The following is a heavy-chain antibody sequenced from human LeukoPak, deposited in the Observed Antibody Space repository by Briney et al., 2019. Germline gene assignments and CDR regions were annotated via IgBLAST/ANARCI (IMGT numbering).Heavy chain of an antibody. CDR1: GGTFSNYA. J-gene: IGHJ4*02. V-gene: IGHV1-69*05. D-gene: IGHD3-9*01. CDR3: ARGAAYYDILTGYYYYYFDY. CDR2: IIPVFNTP. Sequence: SVKVSCKASGGTFSNYAISWVRQAPGQGLEWMGGIIPVFNTPNYAQKFQGRITITTDESTSTAYMELSSLRSEDTAVYYCARGAAYYDILTGYYYYYFDYWGQGTLVTVSS.